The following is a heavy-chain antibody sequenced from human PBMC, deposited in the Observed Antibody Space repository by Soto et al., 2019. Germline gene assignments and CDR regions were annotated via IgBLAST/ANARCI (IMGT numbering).Heavy chain of an antibody. CDR3: ARGIVEGYYYYYYGMDV. Sequence: SVKVSCKASGGTFSSYAISWVRQAPGQGLEWMGGIIPIFGTANYAQKFQGRVTITADESTSTAYMELSSLRSEDTAVYYCARGIVEGYYYYYYGMDVWGQRTTVTVS. CDR2: IIPIFGTA. D-gene: IGHD3-22*01. V-gene: IGHV1-69*13. CDR1: GGTFSSYA. J-gene: IGHJ6*02.